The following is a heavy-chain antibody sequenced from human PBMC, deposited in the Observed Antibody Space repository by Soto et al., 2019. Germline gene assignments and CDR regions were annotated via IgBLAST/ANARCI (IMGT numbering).Heavy chain of an antibody. Sequence: QVQLVQSGAEVKKPGASVKVSCKASGYTFTSYYMHWVRQAPGQGLEWMGIINPSGGSTSYAQKLQGRVTMTRDTSTSTVYMELSSLRSEDTAVYYCARTHEYKQWLASFDYWGQGTLVTVSS. CDR1: GYTFTSYY. D-gene: IGHD6-19*01. CDR2: INPSGGST. CDR3: ARTHEYKQWLASFDY. J-gene: IGHJ4*02. V-gene: IGHV1-46*04.